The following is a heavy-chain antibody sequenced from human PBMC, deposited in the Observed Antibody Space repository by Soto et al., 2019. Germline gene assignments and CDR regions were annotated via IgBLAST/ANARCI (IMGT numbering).Heavy chain of an antibody. J-gene: IGHJ4*02. CDR3: VRQAGGASTPGDDY. Sequence: QVQLVQSGAEVRKPGASVRVSCKTSGYTFDAFDIHWVRQATGQGLELMGWMNPYTGATAYTQTFLGRVSMTRDTSVSTAYMELTSLTSEDSAIYFCVRQAGGASTPGDDYWGQGTLVTVSS. CDR1: GYTFDAFD. V-gene: IGHV1-8*01. CDR2: MNPYTGAT. D-gene: IGHD2-15*01.